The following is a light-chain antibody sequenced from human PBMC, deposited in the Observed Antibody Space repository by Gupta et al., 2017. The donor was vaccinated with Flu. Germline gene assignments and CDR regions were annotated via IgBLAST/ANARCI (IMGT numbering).Light chain of an antibody. Sequence: QSVLTQPPSVSAAPGPKVTISCSGSSSNIGDFYVSWYQQLPGTAPKLLIYENNKRPSGIPDRFSGSRSETSATLVITGLLTGDEADYYCGTWDSRLSGWVFGGGTTLTVL. J-gene: IGLJ3*02. CDR3: GTWDSRLSGWV. CDR1: SSNIGDFY. V-gene: IGLV1-51*02. CDR2: ENN.